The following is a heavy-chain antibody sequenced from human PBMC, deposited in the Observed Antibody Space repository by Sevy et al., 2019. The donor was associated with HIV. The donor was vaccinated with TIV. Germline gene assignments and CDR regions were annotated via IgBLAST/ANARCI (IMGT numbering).Heavy chain of an antibody. J-gene: IGHJ4*02. D-gene: IGHD1-1*01. Sequence: ASVKVSCKASGYTVTDYGIKWMRQAPGQGLEWMGWISTYNGNTNYSQKFQGRVTVTTDTSTKTVYLELRSLRSDDTAVYFCARDRNWLDYWGQGTLVTVSS. V-gene: IGHV1-18*01. CDR3: ARDRNWLDY. CDR2: ISTYNGNT. CDR1: GYTVTDYG.